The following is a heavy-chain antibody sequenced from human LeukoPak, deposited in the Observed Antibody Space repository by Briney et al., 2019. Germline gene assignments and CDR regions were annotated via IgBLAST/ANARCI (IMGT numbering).Heavy chain of an antibody. D-gene: IGHD1-26*01. CDR2: IRYDGSNK. V-gene: IGHV3-30*02. CDR3: AKDQVGATVGAPGY. CDR1: GFTFSSFS. Sequence: GGSLRLSCAASGFTFSSFSMNWVRQAPGKGLEWVAFIRYDGSNKYYADSVKGRFTISRDNSKNTLYLQMNSLRAEDTAVYYCAKDQVGATVGAPGYWGQGTLVTVSS. J-gene: IGHJ4*02.